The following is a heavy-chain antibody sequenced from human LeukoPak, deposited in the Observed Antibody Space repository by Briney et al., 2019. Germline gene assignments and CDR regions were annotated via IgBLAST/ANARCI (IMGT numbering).Heavy chain of an antibody. J-gene: IGHJ4*02. D-gene: IGHD3-16*01. CDR1: GFTFDDYA. Sequence: PGGSLRLSCAASGFTFDDYAMHWVRQAPGKGLEWVSLISGDGGSTYYADSVKGRFTISRDNSKNSLYLQTNSLRTEDTALYYCARDMRDYVWGTQDYWGQGTLVTVSS. CDR3: ARDMRDYVWGTQDY. CDR2: ISGDGGST. V-gene: IGHV3-43*02.